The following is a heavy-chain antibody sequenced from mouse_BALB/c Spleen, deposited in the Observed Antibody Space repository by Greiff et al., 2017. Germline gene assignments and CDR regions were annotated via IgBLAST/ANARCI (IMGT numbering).Heavy chain of an antibody. Sequence: VQLKQSGAELVKPGASVKLSCTASGFNIKDTYMHWVKQRPEQGLEWIGRIDPANGNTKYDPKFQGKATITADTSSNTAYLQLSSLTSEDTAVYYCARDDGYYGIAYWGQGTLVTVSA. CDR1: GFNIKDTY. CDR2: IDPANGNT. J-gene: IGHJ3*01. D-gene: IGHD2-3*01. CDR3: ARDDGYYGIAY. V-gene: IGHV14-3*02.